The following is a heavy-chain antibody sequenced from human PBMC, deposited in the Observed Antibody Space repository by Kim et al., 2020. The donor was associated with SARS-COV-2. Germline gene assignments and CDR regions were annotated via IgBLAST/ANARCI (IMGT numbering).Heavy chain of an antibody. D-gene: IGHD2-2*01. CDR2: ISVYKGNT. J-gene: IGHJ4*02. CDR3: ARGGDQADY. V-gene: IGHV1-18*01. CDR1: GYTFTTHG. Sequence: ASVKVSCKASGYTFTTHGISWVRQAPGQGLEWMGWISVYKGNTNYAQKRQGRVTMTRDTSTSTAYMELRSLRSDDTAVYYCARGGDQADYWGQGTLVTVSS.